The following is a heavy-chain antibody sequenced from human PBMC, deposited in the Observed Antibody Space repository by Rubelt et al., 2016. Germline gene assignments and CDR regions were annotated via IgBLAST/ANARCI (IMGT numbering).Heavy chain of an antibody. D-gene: IGHD4-17*01. CDR1: GGTFSSYA. J-gene: IGHJ2*01. CDR3: ARGDATVPRSYWYFDL. CDR2: IIPIFGTA. V-gene: IGHV1-69*01. Sequence: QVQLVQSGAEVKKPGSSVKVPCKASGGTFSSYAISWVRQAPGQGLEWMGGIIPIFGTANYAQKFQGRVTITADESTSTAYRELSSLRSEDTAVYYCARGDATVPRSYWYFDLWGRGTLVTVSS.